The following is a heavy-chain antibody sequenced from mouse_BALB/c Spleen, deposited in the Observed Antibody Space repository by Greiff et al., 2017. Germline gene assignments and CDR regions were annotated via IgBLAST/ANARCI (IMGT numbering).Heavy chain of an antibody. Sequence: EVMLVESGGGLVKPGGSLKLSCAASGFTFSSYAMSWVRQTPEKRLEWVASISSGGSTYYPDSVKGRFTISRDNARNILYLQMSSLRSEDTAMYYCARGEAHDGYPYYFDYWGQGTTLTVSS. D-gene: IGHD1-2*01. V-gene: IGHV5-6-5*01. CDR1: GFTFSSYA. J-gene: IGHJ2*01. CDR3: ARGEAHDGYPYYFDY. CDR2: ISSGGST.